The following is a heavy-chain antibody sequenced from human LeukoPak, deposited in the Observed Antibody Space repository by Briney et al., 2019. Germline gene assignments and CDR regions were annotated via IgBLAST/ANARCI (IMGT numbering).Heavy chain of an antibody. J-gene: IGHJ4*02. CDR1: GGSLSSGSYY. Sequence: TPSEALSLTCAVSGGSLSSGSYYWVWIRQPPGKGLEWIGTIDYSGTTYYNPSLKSRLTISVDTSKNQFFLRLTSVTAADTAVYYCARVTMYCSSTSCYGDDFDYWGQGTLVTVSS. V-gene: IGHV4-39*07. CDR3: ARVTMYCSSTSCYGDDFDY. D-gene: IGHD2-2*01. CDR2: IDYSGTT.